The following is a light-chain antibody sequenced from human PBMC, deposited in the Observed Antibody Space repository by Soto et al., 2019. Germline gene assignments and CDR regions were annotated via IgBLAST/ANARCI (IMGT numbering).Light chain of an antibody. J-gene: IGKJ1*01. CDR3: QQYYNSRT. V-gene: IGKV3-20*01. CDR2: GAS. Sequence: LYQFSSTLSFSPXQKATHSCRASQSLSSSYLAWYQQKPGQAPRLLIYGASSRATGVPDRFSGSGSGTDFTLTISSLEPEDFAMYYCQQYYNSRTFGQGTKVDIK. CDR1: QSLSSSY.